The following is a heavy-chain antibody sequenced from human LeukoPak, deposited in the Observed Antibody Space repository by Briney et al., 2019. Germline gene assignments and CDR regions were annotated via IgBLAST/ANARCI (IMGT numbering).Heavy chain of an antibody. J-gene: IGHJ5*02. CDR1: GYIFTTYD. CDR2: LNPNSGNA. V-gene: IGHV1-8*03. D-gene: IGHD3-16*01. CDR3: ARRKFLGGFYP. Sequence: GASVKVSCKASGYIFTTYDIGWVRQATGQGLEWMGWLNPNSGNAGYAQKFQGRVTISRNTSMSTAYMELSSLRSDDTAIYYCARRKFLGGFYPWGQRTPVTVS.